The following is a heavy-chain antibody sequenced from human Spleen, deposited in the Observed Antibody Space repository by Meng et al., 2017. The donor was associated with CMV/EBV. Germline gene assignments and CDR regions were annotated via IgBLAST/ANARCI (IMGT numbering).Heavy chain of an antibody. CDR2: INPNSGGT. J-gene: IGHJ4*02. V-gene: IGHV1-2*02. D-gene: IGHD3-22*01. CDR1: GYTFINYG. Sequence: ASVKVSCKASGYTFINYGINWVRQAPGQGLEWMGWINPNSGGTNYAQKFQGRVTMTRDTSISTAYMELSRLRSDDTAVYYCARDYYDSSGYPDYWGQGTLVTVSS. CDR3: ARDYYDSSGYPDY.